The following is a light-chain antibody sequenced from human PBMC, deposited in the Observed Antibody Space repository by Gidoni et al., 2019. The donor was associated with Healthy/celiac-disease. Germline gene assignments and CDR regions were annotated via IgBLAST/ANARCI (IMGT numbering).Light chain of an antibody. V-gene: IGLV2-23*01. CDR3: CSYAGSSFYV. Sequence: QSALTQPASVSGSPGQSITISCAGTRSDVGSYNLVSWYQQPPGKAPKLMMYEGSKRPAGVSNRFSGSKSGNTASLTISGLQAEDEADYYCCSYAGSSFYVFGTGTKVTVL. J-gene: IGLJ1*01. CDR1: RSDVGSYNL. CDR2: EGS.